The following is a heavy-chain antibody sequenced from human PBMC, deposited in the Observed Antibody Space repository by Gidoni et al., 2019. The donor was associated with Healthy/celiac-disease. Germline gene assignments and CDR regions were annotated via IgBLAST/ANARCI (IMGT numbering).Heavy chain of an antibody. CDR2: IYWDDDK. CDR1: GFSLSTSGVG. CDR3: AHRLLSSTNEDPGDY. D-gene: IGHD2-2*01. V-gene: IGHV2-5*02. Sequence: QITLKESGPTLVKPTQTLTLTCTFSGFSLSTSGVGVGWIRQPPGKALEWLALIYWDDDKRYSPSLKSRLTITKDTSKNPVVLTMTNMDPVDTATYYCAHRLLSSTNEDPGDYWGQGTLVTVSS. J-gene: IGHJ4*02.